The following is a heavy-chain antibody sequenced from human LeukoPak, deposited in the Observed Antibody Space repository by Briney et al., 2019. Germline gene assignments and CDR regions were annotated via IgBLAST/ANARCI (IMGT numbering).Heavy chain of an antibody. CDR2: ISAYNGNT. J-gene: IGHJ5*02. Sequence: ASVKVSCKASGYTFVSYGISWLRQAPGQGLEWMGWISAYNGNTNYAQKLQGRVTMTTDTSTSTAYMELRSLRSDDTAVYYCARDPSLYCSSTSCHPGPFRWFDPWGQGPLVPVSS. V-gene: IGHV1-18*01. D-gene: IGHD2-2*01. CDR3: ARDPSLYCSSTSCHPGPFRWFDP. CDR1: GYTFVSYG.